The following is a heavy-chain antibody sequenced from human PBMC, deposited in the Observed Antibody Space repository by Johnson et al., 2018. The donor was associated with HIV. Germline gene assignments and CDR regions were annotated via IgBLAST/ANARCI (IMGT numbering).Heavy chain of an antibody. CDR1: GFTFSNYG. J-gene: IGHJ3*02. V-gene: IGHV3-30*02. CDR3: AKPNTVTTFGPPNDAFDI. D-gene: IGHD4-11*01. Sequence: QMLLVESGGGVVQSGRSLRLSCAASGFTFSNYGMHWVRQAPGKGLEWVAFIRYDGSNKYYADSVKGRFTISRANSKNTLYLQMNSLRAEDTAVYYCAKPNTVTTFGPPNDAFDIWGQGTMVTVSS. CDR2: IRYDGSNK.